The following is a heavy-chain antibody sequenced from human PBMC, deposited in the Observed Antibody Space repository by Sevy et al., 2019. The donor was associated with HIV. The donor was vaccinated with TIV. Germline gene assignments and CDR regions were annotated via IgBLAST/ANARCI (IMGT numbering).Heavy chain of an antibody. CDR1: GGSISSGDSY. V-gene: IGHV4-30-4*01. D-gene: IGHD5-18*01. J-gene: IGHJ4*02. Sequence: SETLSLTCTVSGGSISSGDSYWSWIRQPPEKGLEWIGYIYYSGSTDYNPSLKSRVSISVDTSKNQFSLKLSSVTAADTAVYYCATHPHEATRGYSFGFWGQGTLVTVSS. CDR3: ATHPHEATRGYSFGF. CDR2: IYYSGST.